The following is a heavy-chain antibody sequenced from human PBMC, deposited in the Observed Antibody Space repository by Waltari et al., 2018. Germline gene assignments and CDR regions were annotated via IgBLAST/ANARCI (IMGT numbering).Heavy chain of an antibody. CDR1: GYSISSGYF. V-gene: IGHV4-38-2*01. CDR3: ANNYVRGNWFDP. D-gene: IGHD1-1*01. CDR2: IDQSGSP. J-gene: IGHJ5*02. Sequence: QVQLQESGPGLVKPSETLSLTCAVSGYSISSGYFWGWIRQPPGKGLEWSGSIDQSGSPYYNPSLTSRVTISLDTAKNQFSLRLSSVTAADTAVYYCANNYVRGNWFDPWGQGTLVTVSS.